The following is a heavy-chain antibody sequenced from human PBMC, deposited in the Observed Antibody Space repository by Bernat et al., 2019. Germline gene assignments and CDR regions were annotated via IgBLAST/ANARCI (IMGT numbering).Heavy chain of an antibody. D-gene: IGHD4-17*01. CDR2: ISAYNGNT. V-gene: IGHV1-18*01. CDR3: ARDRATVTTHNYYGMDV. Sequence: QVQLVQSGAEVKKPGASVKVSCKASGYTFTSYGISWVRQAPGQGLEWMGWISAYNGNTNYAQKLQGRVTMTTDTSTSTAYMELRSLRSDDTAVYYCARDRATVTTHNYYGMDVWGQGTTVTVSS. CDR1: GYTFTSYG. J-gene: IGHJ6*02.